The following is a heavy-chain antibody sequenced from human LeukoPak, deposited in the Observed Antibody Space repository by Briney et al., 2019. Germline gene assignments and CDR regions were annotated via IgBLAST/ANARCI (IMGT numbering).Heavy chain of an antibody. CDR3: AGGPADYEIAARLSSYYYYMDV. D-gene: IGHD6-6*01. CDR2: IYYSGST. V-gene: IGHV4-59*12. CDR1: GGSISSYY. J-gene: IGHJ6*03. Sequence: PSETLSLTCTVSGGSISSYYWSWIRQPPGKGLEWIGYIYYSGSTNYNPSLKSRVTISVDTSKNQFSLKLSSVTAADTAVYYCAGGPADYEIAARLSSYYYYMDVWGKGTTVTVSS.